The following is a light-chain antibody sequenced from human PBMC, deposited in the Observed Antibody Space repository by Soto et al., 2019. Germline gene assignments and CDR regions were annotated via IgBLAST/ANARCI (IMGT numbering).Light chain of an antibody. CDR3: SSYTSGIPHVV. CDR2: DDS. V-gene: IGLV2-14*01. J-gene: IGLJ2*01. Sequence: QSALTQPASVSGAPGQSITIYCTGTRSDVGSYNYVSWYQQYPGKAPKLMIYDDSNRHSWVSYRLSGSKSGNTSAMTISGLQAEDEADYYSSSYTSGIPHVVFGGGTKLIVL. CDR1: RSDVGSYNY.